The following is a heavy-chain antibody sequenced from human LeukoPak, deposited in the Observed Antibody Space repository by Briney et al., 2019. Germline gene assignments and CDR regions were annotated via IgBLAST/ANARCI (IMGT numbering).Heavy chain of an antibody. CDR2: INWNGGST. Sequence: GGSLRLSCAASGFTFDDYGMSWVRQAPGKGLEWVSGINWNGGSTGYADSVKGRFTISRDNSRNTLFLQMGSLRAEDMAVYYCARRAGAYSHPYDYWGQGTLVTVSS. D-gene: IGHD4/OR15-4a*01. CDR1: GFTFDDYG. CDR3: ARRAGAYSHPYDY. J-gene: IGHJ4*02. V-gene: IGHV3-20*04.